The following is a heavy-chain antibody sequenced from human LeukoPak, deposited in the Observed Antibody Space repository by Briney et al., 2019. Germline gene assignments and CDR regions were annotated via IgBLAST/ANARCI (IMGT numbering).Heavy chain of an antibody. D-gene: IGHD3-16*01. J-gene: IGHJ4*02. CDR1: EFTFSIYT. Sequence: GGSLRLSCAASEFTFSIYTINWVRQAPGKGLEWVSSISSSGNYIYYADSVKGRFTISRDNAKNSLYLQMNSLRAEDTAVYYCARMLYDYVWGSYAPDYWGQGTLVTVSS. V-gene: IGHV3-21*01. CDR3: ARMLYDYVWGSYAPDY. CDR2: ISSSGNYI.